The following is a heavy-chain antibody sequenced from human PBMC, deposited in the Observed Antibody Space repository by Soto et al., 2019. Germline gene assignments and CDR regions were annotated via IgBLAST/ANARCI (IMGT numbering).Heavy chain of an antibody. CDR2: IKSDGSGT. CDR3: VRGDGDHYDGNVYLGRH. V-gene: IGHV3-74*01. D-gene: IGHD3-22*01. Sequence: EVQLVESGGGLIQLGGSLRLSCAASGFTFSSYWMHWVRQAPGKGLVWVSRIKSDGSGTYYAGSVEGRFTISRANAQNTVYLHMNSLRAEATAVYYCVRGDGDHYDGNVYLGRHWGQGTLVTVSS. CDR1: GFTFSSYW. J-gene: IGHJ4*02.